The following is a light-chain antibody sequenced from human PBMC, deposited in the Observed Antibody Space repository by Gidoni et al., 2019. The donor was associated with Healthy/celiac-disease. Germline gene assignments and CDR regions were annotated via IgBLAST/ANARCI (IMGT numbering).Light chain of an antibody. CDR3: LLFYSNSRVV. J-gene: IGLJ2*01. CDR2: NTG. CDR1: TGAVTNNHH. V-gene: IGLV7-46*01. Sequence: VTLPVGSSTGAVTNNHHPYWFQQKPGQAPRTLIYNTGHKHSWTSARFSGSLLGGKAALTLSGAQPEDEAEYYCLLFYSNSRVVFGGGTKLTVL.